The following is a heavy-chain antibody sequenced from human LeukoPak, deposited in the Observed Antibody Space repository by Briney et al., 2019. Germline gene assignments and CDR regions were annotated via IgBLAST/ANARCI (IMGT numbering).Heavy chain of an antibody. V-gene: IGHV3-48*03. CDR1: GFTFSSYE. J-gene: IGHJ6*04. CDR3: AELGITMIGGV. CDR2: ISSSGSTI. Sequence: GGSLRLSCAASGFTFSSYEMNWVRQAPGKGLEWVSYISSSGSTIYYADSVKGRFTISRDNSKNTLYLQMNSLRAEDTAVYYCAELGITMIGGVWGKGTTVTVSS. D-gene: IGHD3-10*02.